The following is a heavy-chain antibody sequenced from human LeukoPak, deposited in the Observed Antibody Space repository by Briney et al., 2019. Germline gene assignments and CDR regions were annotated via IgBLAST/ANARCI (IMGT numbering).Heavy chain of an antibody. Sequence: SETLSLTCTVSGGSISSYYWSWIRQPPGKGLEWIGYIYYSGSTNYNPSLKSRVTISVDTSKNQFSLKLSSVTAADTAVYYCAPRHCIRNICYLGFDTWGQGVLVTVSS. CDR2: IYYSGST. CDR1: GGSISSYY. J-gene: IGHJ5*02. CDR3: APRHCIRNICYLGFDT. V-gene: IGHV4-59*01. D-gene: IGHD2-2*01.